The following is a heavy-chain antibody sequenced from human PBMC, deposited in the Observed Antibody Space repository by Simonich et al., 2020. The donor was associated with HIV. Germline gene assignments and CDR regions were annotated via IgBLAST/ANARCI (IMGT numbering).Heavy chain of an antibody. D-gene: IGHD3-22*01. CDR2: IIPIFHTA. CDR3: ARGYYYDSSGYYPNWYFDL. Sequence: QVQLVQSGAEVKKPGSSVKVSCKASGGTFSSYAISWVRQAPGQGLECLGGIIPIFHTANDAQKFQGEVTTTADESTSTAYMELSSLRAEDTAVYYCARGYYYDSSGYYPNWYFDLWGRGTLVTVSS. CDR1: GGTFSSYA. V-gene: IGHV1-69*13. J-gene: IGHJ2*01.